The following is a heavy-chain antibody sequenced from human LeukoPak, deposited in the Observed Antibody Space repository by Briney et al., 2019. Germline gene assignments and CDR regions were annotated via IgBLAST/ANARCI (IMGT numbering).Heavy chain of an antibody. CDR3: ARRPATMVRGGYFDY. D-gene: IGHD3-10*01. V-gene: IGHV4-39*01. Sequence: SETLSLTCTVSGGSISSSSYYWGWIRQPPGKGLEWIGSIYYSGSTYYNPSLKSRVTISVDTSKNQFSLKLSSVTAADTAVYYCARRPATMVRGGYFDYWGQGTLVTVSS. CDR1: GGSISSSSYY. CDR2: IYYSGST. J-gene: IGHJ4*02.